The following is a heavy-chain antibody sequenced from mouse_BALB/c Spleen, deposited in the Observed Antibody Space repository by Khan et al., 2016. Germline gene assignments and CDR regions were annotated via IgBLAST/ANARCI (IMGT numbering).Heavy chain of an antibody. CDR1: GYAFSSYW. CDR2: IYPGDGDT. V-gene: IGHV1-80*01. J-gene: IGHJ3*01. Sequence: QVQLKQSGAELVRPGSSVKISCKASGYAFSSYWMNWVKQRPGQGLEWIGQIYPGDGDTHYNGKFKGKATLTADKSSSTAYMQLIRLTSEDSAVFGCAGGTPLAYWGQGTLVTVSA. D-gene: IGHD3-1*01. CDR3: AGGTPLAY.